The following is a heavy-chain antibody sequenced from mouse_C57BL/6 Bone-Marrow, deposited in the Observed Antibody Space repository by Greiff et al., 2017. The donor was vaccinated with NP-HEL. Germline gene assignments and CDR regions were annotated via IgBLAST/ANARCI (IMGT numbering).Heavy chain of an antibody. V-gene: IGHV5-4*03. CDR1: GFTFSSYA. CDR3: ARAYYGWFAY. Sequence: EVKLMESGGGLVKPGGSLKLSCAASGFTFSSYAMSWVRQTPEKRLEWVATISDGGSYTYYPDNVKGRFTISRDNAKNNLYLQMSHLKSEDTAMYYCARAYYGWFAYWGQGTLVTVSA. CDR2: ISDGGSYT. D-gene: IGHD1-1*01. J-gene: IGHJ3*01.